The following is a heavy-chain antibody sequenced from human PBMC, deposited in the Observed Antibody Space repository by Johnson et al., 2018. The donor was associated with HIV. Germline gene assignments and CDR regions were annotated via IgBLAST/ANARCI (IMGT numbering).Heavy chain of an antibody. Sequence: QVQLVESGGGVVQPGKSLRLSCAASGFTFSSYGLHWVRQAPGKGLEWVAVISFDGRNKFYADSVKGRFTISRDNSKNTLYLQMNSLRAEDTAVYYCAKNGARGDAFDIWGQGTMVTVSS. CDR1: GFTFSSYG. D-gene: IGHD2-8*01. CDR2: ISFDGRNK. CDR3: AKNGARGDAFDI. J-gene: IGHJ3*02. V-gene: IGHV3-30*18.